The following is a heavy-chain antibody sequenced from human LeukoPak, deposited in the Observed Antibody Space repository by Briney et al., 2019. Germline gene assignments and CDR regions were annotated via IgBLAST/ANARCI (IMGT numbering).Heavy chain of an antibody. CDR3: AREGGRYFDQGTFDY. D-gene: IGHD3-9*01. CDR1: GGSISSYY. V-gene: IGHV4-59*01. CDR2: IYYSGST. J-gene: IGHJ4*02. Sequence: SETLSLTCTVSGGSISSYYWSWIRQPPGKGLEWIGYIYYSGSTNYNPSLKSRVTISVDTSKNQFSLKLSSVTAADTAVYYCAREGGRYFDQGTFDYWGQGPLVTVSS.